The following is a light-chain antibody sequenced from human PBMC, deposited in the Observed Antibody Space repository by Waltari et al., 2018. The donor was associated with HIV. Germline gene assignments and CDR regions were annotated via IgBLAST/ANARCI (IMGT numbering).Light chain of an antibody. J-gene: IGKJ1*01. CDR2: AAS. Sequence: DIKMTQSPSSLSASVGVRVTITCRASQNINSYLNWYQHKPGKAPKLLVYAASRLQGGVPSRFSGSGSGTEFTLTISSLQPDDFATYYCQQSFSSPSFGQGTRVEIK. CDR3: QQSFSSPS. CDR1: QNINSY. V-gene: IGKV1-39*01.